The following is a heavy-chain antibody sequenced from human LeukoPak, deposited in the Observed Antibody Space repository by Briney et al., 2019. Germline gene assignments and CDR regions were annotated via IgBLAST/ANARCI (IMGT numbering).Heavy chain of an antibody. D-gene: IGHD2-21*02. CDR3: ARGHIVVVTAIEDAFDI. Sequence: SETLSLTCAVYGGSFSGYYWSWIRQPPGKGLEWIGEINHSGSTNYNPSLKSRVTISVDTSKNQFSLRLSSVTAADTAVYYCARGHIVVVTAIEDAFDIWGQGTMVTVSS. V-gene: IGHV4-34*01. CDR2: INHSGST. CDR1: GGSFSGYY. J-gene: IGHJ3*02.